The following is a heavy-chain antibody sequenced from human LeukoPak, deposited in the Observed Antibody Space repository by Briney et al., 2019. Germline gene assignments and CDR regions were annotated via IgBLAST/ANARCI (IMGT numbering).Heavy chain of an antibody. V-gene: IGHV4-39*01. CDR3: ARHSFYSWEVEL. CDR1: GGSISSNYYY. D-gene: IGHD1-26*01. CDR2: IYHGGNT. Sequence: PSETLSLTCTVSGGSISSNYYYWGWIRQPPGKGLEWIGSIYHGGNTFYNPSLKSRVAISVDTSKNQISLKLNSVTATAVYYCARHSFYSWEVELWGQGILVTVSS. J-gene: IGHJ4*02.